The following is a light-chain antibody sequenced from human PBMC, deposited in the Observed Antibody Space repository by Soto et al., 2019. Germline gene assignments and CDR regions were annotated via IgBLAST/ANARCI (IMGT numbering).Light chain of an antibody. CDR3: QQSYNATYT. CDR2: ETS. CDR1: QDILKY. J-gene: IGKJ2*01. Sequence: IQMTQSPASLSASIGDQVTITCRASQDILKYVNWYQQKSGQAPKILIFETSSLERRVPTRFKGSGYGTSLSITIDSLQPDDFATYFCQQSYNATYTFGQGT. V-gene: IGKV1-39*01.